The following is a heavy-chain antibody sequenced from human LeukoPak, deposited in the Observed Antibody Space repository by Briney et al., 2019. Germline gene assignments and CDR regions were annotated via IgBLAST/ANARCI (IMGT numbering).Heavy chain of an antibody. CDR2: IYAGDSDS. CDR1: GYTFPNYW. J-gene: IGHJ3*02. D-gene: IGHD2-8*01. V-gene: IGHV5-51*01. Sequence: GESLKISCKGSGYTFPNYWIGWVRQMPGKGLEWMGIIYAGDSDSRYSRSFQGQVTMSADKSISTAYLQWSSLKASDTAMYYCARQGVSHAFDIWGQGTMVTVSS. CDR3: ARQGVSHAFDI.